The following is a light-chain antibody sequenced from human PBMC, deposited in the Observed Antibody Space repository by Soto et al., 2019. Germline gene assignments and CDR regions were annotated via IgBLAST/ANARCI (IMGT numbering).Light chain of an antibody. CDR2: LTSDGSH. Sequence: QPVLTQSPSASASLGASVKLTCTLSSGHSSYAIAWHQQQPEKGPRYLMKLTSDGSHSKGDGIPDRFSGSSSGAERYLTISSLQSEDEADYYCQTWGTGIVVFGGGTKVTVL. CDR1: SGHSSYA. CDR3: QTWGTGIVV. V-gene: IGLV4-69*01. J-gene: IGLJ2*01.